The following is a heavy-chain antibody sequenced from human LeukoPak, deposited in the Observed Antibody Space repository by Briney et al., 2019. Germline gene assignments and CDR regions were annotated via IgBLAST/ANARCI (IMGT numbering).Heavy chain of an antibody. CDR3: ARGRGIFDF. V-gene: IGHV3-30*14. CDR2: ISYDGSNK. Sequence: GGSLRLSCAASGFTFSSYAMHWVRQAPGKGLEWVAVISYDGSNKYYADSVKGRFTISRDNSKNTLYLQMNSLRAEDTAVYYCARGRGIFDFWGQGALVTVSS. J-gene: IGHJ4*02. CDR1: GFTFSSYA.